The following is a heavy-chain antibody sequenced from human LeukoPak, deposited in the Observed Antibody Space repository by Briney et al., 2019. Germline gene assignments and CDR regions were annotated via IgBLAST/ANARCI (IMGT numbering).Heavy chain of an antibody. CDR1: GYTFTSYG. CDR3: ARGVPAAYYYYMDV. D-gene: IGHD2-2*01. CDR2: ISAYNGNT. V-gene: IGHV1-18*01. J-gene: IGHJ6*03. Sequence: GASVKVSRKASGYTFTSYGISWVRQAPGQGLEWMGWISAYNGNTNYAQKLQGRVTMTTDTSTSTAYMELRSLRSDDTAVYYCARGVPAAYYYYMDVWGKGTTVTVSS.